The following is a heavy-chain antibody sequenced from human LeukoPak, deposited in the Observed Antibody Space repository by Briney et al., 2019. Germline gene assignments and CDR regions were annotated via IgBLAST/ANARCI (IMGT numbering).Heavy chain of an antibody. V-gene: IGHV4-39*01. D-gene: IGHD1-14*01. CDR3: ARQVESVPGYYYYYMHV. CDR1: GGSISSSSYY. J-gene: IGHJ6*03. CDR2: IYYSGST. Sequence: SETLSLTCTVSGGSISSSSYYWGWVRQPPGKGLEWIGSIYYSGSTYYNPSLKSRVTISVDTSKNHFSLRLSSVTAADTAVYYCARQVESVPGYYYYYMHVWGKGTTVTVSS.